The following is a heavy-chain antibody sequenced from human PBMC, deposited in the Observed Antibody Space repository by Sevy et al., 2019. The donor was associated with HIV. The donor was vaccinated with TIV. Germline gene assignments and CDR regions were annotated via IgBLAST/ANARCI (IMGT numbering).Heavy chain of an antibody. CDR1: GFTFSKYS. CDR2: LSFGCGEI. J-gene: IGHJ4*02. V-gene: IGHV3-23*01. CDR3: ATEGCTKPHDD. D-gene: IGHD2-8*01. Sequence: GGSLRLSCAASGFTFSKYSMSWVRQPPGKGLEWVSTLSFGCGEINYADSVKGRFTISRDNSKSSVYLQMNNLRPEDTAVYYCATEGCTKPHDDWGQGTLVTVSS.